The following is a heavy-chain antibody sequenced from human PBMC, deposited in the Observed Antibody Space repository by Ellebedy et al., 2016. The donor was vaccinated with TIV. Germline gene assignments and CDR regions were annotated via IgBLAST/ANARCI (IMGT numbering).Heavy chain of an antibody. CDR2: INAGNGNT. CDR3: AREVVVITTGWFDP. V-gene: IGHV1-3*01. D-gene: IGHD3-22*01. CDR1: GYTFTSYA. J-gene: IGHJ5*02. Sequence: ASVKVSXXASGYTFTSYAMHWVRQAPGQRLEWMGWINAGNGNTKYSQKFQGGVTITRDTSASTAYMELSSLRSEDTAVYYCAREVVVITTGWFDPWGQGTLVTVSS.